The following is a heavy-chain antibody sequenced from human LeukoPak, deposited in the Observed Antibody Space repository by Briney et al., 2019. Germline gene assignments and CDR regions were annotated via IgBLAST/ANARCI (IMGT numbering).Heavy chain of an antibody. J-gene: IGHJ4*02. CDR1: GFSFSSFA. Sequence: PGGSLTLSCVGSGFSFSSFAMSWVRQAPGKGLEWVSSISSSSSYIYYADSVKGRFTISRDNAKNSLYLQMNSLRAEDTAVYYCARQYSSSSSDYWGQGTLVTVSS. D-gene: IGHD6-6*01. CDR3: ARQYSSSSSDY. CDR2: ISSSSSYI. V-gene: IGHV3-21*01.